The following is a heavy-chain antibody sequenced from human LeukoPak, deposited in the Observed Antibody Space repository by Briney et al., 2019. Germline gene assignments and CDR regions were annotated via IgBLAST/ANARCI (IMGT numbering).Heavy chain of an antibody. J-gene: IGHJ4*02. Sequence: KPSETPSLTCAVYGGSFSGYYWSWIRQPPEKGLEWIGEINHSGSTNYNPSLKSRVTISVDASKNQFSLKLTSVTAADTAVYYCSRGRGYNSFDSWGQGTLVTVSS. CDR2: INHSGST. V-gene: IGHV4-34*01. CDR3: SRGRGYNSFDS. D-gene: IGHD5-24*01. CDR1: GGSFSGYY.